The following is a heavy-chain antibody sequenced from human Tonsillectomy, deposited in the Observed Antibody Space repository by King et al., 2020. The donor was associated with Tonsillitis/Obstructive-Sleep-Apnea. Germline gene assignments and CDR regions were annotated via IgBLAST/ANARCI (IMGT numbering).Heavy chain of an antibody. Sequence: VQLVQSGAEVKKPGASVKVSCKASGYTFTSYAMHWVRQAPGQRLEWMGWINAGNGDTNYSQKFKGRVTITRDTSASTAYMELSSLRSEDTAGYYCARATAAGKLPPFDYWGQGTLVTVSS. CDR2: INAGNGDT. V-gene: IGHV1-3*01. CDR1: GYTFTSYA. J-gene: IGHJ4*02. D-gene: IGHD6-13*01. CDR3: ARATAAGKLPPFDY.